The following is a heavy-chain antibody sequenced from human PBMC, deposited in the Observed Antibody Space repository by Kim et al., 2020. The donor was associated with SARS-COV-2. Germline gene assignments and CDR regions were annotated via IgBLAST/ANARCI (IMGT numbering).Heavy chain of an antibody. D-gene: IGHD3-10*01. J-gene: IGHJ5*02. V-gene: IGHV1-3*01. CDR3: AREGSGSYNWFDP. CDR2: INGGNGNR. Sequence: ASVKVSCKASGYTFDSYSLYWVRQAPGQRFEWMGWINGGNGNRRYSQNFQGRVTITRDTSATTAYMALSSLTSKDTAVYYCAREGSGSYNWFDPWGQGTL. CDR1: GYTFDSYS.